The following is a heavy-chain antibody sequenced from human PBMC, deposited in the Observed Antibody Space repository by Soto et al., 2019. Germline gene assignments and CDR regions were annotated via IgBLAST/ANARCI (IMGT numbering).Heavy chain of an antibody. J-gene: IGHJ4*02. CDR2: IIPIFGTA. CDR3: ARELMYYYGSGSYSAGGYFDY. CDR1: GGTFSSYA. D-gene: IGHD3-10*01. V-gene: IGHV1-69*01. Sequence: QVQLVQSGAEVKKPGSSVKVSCKASGGTFSSYAISWVRQAPGQGLEWMGGIIPIFGTANYAQKFQGRAKITEDESTSKAYMELSSLRSEDTAVYYCARELMYYYGSGSYSAGGYFDYWGQGTLVTVSS.